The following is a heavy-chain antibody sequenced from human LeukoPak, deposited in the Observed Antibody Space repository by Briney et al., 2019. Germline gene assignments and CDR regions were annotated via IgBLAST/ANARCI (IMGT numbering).Heavy chain of an antibody. CDR2: IIPIFGTA. J-gene: IGHJ6*02. CDR3: ARVSRCSGYDPEEYYYYYGMDV. D-gene: IGHD5-12*01. Sequence: GASVKVSCKASGYTFTSYGISWVRQAPGQGLEWMGGIIPIFGTANYAQKFQGRVTITADESTSTAYMELSSLRSEDTAVYYCARVSRCSGYDPEEYYYYYGMDVWGQGITVTVSS. V-gene: IGHV1-69*13. CDR1: GYTFTSYG.